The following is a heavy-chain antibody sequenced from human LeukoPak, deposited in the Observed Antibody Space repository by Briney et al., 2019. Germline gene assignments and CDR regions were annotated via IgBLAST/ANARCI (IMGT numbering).Heavy chain of an antibody. CDR3: ARVLHYDFWSGYHYYYYYMDV. D-gene: IGHD3-3*01. CDR2: ISAYNGNT. CDR1: GYTFTSYG. V-gene: IGHV1-18*01. Sequence: ASVKVSCKASGYTFTSYGISWVRQAPGQGLEWMGWISAYNGNTNYAQKLQGRVTMTTDTSTSTAYMELRSLRSDDTAVYYCARVLHYDFWSGYHYYYYYMDVWGKGTTVTVSS. J-gene: IGHJ6*03.